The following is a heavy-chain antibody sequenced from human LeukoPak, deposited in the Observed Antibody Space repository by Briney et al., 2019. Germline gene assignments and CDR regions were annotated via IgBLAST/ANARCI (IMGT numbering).Heavy chain of an antibody. V-gene: IGHV4-39*01. D-gene: IGHD5-24*01. J-gene: IGHJ4*02. CDR2: IYYSGST. Sequence: SETLSLTCTVSGGSISSSSYYWGWIRQPPGKGLEWIGSIYYSGSTYYNPSLKSRVTISVDTSKNQFSLKLSSVTAADTAVYYCASHPASRDGYNLRSGYFDYWGQGTLVTVSS. CDR3: ASHPASRDGYNLRSGYFDY. CDR1: GGSISSSSYY.